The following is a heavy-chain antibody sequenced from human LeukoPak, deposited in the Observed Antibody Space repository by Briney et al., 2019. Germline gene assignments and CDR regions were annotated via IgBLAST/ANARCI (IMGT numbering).Heavy chain of an antibody. CDR2: IRYDGSNK. V-gene: IGHV3-30*02. CDR3: ARPSFTQGSYFDY. CDR1: GFTFSSYG. D-gene: IGHD2-15*01. Sequence: GGSLRLSCAASGFTFSSYGMHWVRQAPGKGLEWVAFIRYDGSNKYYADSVKGRFTISRDNSKNTLYLHVNSLSAEDTAVYYCARPSFTQGSYFDYWGQGPLVTVSS. J-gene: IGHJ4*02.